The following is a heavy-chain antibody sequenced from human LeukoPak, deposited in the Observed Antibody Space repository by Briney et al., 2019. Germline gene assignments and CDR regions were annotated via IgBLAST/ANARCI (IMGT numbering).Heavy chain of an antibody. D-gene: IGHD3-22*01. J-gene: IGHJ4*02. V-gene: IGHV3-11*01. CDR1: GFTFSDYY. CDR2: ISSSGSTI. Sequence: GGSLRLSCAASGFTFSDYYISWIRQAPGKGLEWVSYISSSGSTIYYADSVKGRFTISRDNAKNSLYLQMNSLRAEDTAVYYCARDRHAKSSPYYYDSSGYSRGFDYWGQGTLVTVSS. CDR3: ARDRHAKSSPYYYDSSGYSRGFDY.